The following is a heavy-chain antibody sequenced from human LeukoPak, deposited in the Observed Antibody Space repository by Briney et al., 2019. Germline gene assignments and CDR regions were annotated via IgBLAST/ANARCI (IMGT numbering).Heavy chain of an antibody. Sequence: GGSLRLSCAASGFTFSSYSMNWVRQAPGKGLEWVSYISSSSSTIYYADSVKGRFTISRDNAKNSLYLQMSSLRAEDTAVYYCARGFYYGSGSYPSNYYMDVWGKGTTVTVSS. CDR1: GFTFSSYS. CDR2: ISSSSSTI. D-gene: IGHD3-10*01. J-gene: IGHJ6*03. CDR3: ARGFYYGSGSYPSNYYMDV. V-gene: IGHV3-48*01.